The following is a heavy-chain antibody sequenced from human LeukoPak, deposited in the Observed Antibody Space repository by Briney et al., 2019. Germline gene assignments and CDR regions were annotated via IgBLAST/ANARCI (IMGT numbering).Heavy chain of an antibody. V-gene: IGHV4-61*02. CDR2: IYTSGST. CDR1: GGSISSGSYY. J-gene: IGHJ5*02. CDR3: ARVAPSWYSSSSSWFDP. Sequence: SQTLSLXCTVSGGSISSGSYYWSWIRQPAGKGLEWIGRIYTSGSTNYNPSLKSRVTISVDTSKNQFSLKLSSVTAADTAVYYCARVAPSWYSSSSSWFDPWGQGTLVTVSS. D-gene: IGHD6-6*01.